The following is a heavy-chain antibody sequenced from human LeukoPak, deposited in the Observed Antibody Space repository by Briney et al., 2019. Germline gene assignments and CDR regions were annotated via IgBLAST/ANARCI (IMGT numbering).Heavy chain of an antibody. CDR3: ARGEDTMVRGVKAESAFDI. V-gene: IGHV1-46*01. D-gene: IGHD3-10*01. CDR1: GYTFTSYY. Sequence: GASVKVSCKASGYTFTSYYMHWVRQAPGQGLEWMGIINPSGGSTSYAQKFQGRVTMTRDTSTSTVYMELSSLRSEDTAVYYCARGEDTMVRGVKAESAFDIWGQGTMVTVSS. CDR2: INPSGGST. J-gene: IGHJ3*02.